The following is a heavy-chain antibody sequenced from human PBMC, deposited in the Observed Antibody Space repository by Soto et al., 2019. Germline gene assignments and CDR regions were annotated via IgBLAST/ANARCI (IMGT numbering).Heavy chain of an antibody. CDR1: GFTFGDYA. CDR3: AKSLVTPSDAFDL. D-gene: IGHD2-21*02. J-gene: IGHJ3*01. Sequence: GGSLRLSCAASGFTFGDYAMNWVRQSPGKGLEWISSISDPGTSTYYANSVKGRFSMSRDNSKNTLFLQMNRLRADDTAVYFCAKSLVTPSDAFDLWGRGTLVTVSS. V-gene: IGHV3-23*01. CDR2: ISDPGTST.